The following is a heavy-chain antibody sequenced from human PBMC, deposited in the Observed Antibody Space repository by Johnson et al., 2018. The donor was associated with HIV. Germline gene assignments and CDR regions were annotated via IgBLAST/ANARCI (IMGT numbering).Heavy chain of an antibody. V-gene: IGHV3-30*03. Sequence: QVQLVESGGGVVQPGRSLRLSCAASGFTFSSYGMHWVRQAPGKGLECVAVISYDGSNKYYADSVKGRFTISRDNSKNTLYLQMNSLRAEDTAVYYCATPQEGYSAFDIWGQGTMVTVSS. CDR1: GFTFSSYG. CDR3: ATPQEGYSAFDI. CDR2: ISYDGSNK. D-gene: IGHD2-15*01. J-gene: IGHJ3*02.